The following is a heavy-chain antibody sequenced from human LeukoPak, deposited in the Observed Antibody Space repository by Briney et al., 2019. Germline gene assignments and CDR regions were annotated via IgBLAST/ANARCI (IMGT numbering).Heavy chain of an antibody. CDR2: INHSGST. CDR3: ARLNPNYYGSGSYPYYFDY. J-gene: IGHJ4*02. V-gene: IGHV4-34*01. Sequence: SETLSLTCAVYGGSFSGYYWSWIRQPPGKGLGWIGEINHSGSTNYNPSLKSRVTISVDTSKNQFSLKLSSVTAADTAVYYCARLNPNYYGSGSYPYYFDYWGQGTLVTVSS. CDR1: GGSFSGYY. D-gene: IGHD3-10*01.